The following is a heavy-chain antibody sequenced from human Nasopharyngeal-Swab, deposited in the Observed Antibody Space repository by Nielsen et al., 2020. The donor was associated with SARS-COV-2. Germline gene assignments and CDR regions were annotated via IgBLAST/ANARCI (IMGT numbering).Heavy chain of an antibody. V-gene: IGHV4-55*01. D-gene: IGHD3-3*01. Sequence: SETLSLTCAVSGDSISSDKWWSWVRQPPGKGLEWIGQILVNRYTEYHPSVRGRITVYADTSENSFSLRLSSVTAADTAVYYCARLDPFGSEDKWGQGTLVTVSS. CDR3: ARLDPFGSEDK. CDR1: GDSISSDKW. CDR2: ILVNRYT. J-gene: IGHJ4*02.